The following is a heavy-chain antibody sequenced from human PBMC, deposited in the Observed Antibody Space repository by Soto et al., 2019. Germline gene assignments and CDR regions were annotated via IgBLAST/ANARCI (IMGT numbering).Heavy chain of an antibody. Sequence: ASVKVSCKGAGYTFSNYYMHWVRQAPGQGLEWMGIINPSGDSTSYAQEFQGRVTMTTDESTSTAYMELRSLRSDDTAVYYCARDQVFEDSRGNLAGYWGQGTLVTVSS. J-gene: IGHJ4*02. D-gene: IGHD3-22*01. CDR2: INPSGDST. CDR3: ARDQVFEDSRGNLAGY. V-gene: IGHV1-46*01. CDR1: GYTFSNYY.